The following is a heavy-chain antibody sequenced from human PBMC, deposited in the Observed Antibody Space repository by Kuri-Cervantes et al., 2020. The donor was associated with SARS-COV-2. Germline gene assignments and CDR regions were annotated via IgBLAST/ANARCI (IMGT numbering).Heavy chain of an antibody. Sequence: ASVKVSCKASGYTFTSYGISWVRQAPGQGLEWMGWISAYNGNTDYAQKLQGRVTMTTDTSTSTAYMELRGLRSDDTAVYYCARESGSSGCYGFDYWGQGTLVTVSS. CDR2: ISAYNGNT. V-gene: IGHV1-18*04. D-gene: IGHD6-19*01. CDR3: ARESGSSGCYGFDY. J-gene: IGHJ4*02. CDR1: GYTFTSYG.